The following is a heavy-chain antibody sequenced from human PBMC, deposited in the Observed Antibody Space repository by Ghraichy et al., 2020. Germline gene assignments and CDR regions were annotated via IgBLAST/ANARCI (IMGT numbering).Heavy chain of an antibody. CDR2: INSDGSST. Sequence: GGSLRLSCAASGFTFSSYWMHWVRQAPGKGLVWVSRINSDGSSTSYADSVKGRFTISRDNAKNTLYLQMNSLRAEDTAVYYCARRYFDWYGYYYYGMDVWGQGTTVTVSS. V-gene: IGHV3-74*01. CDR1: GFTFSSYW. J-gene: IGHJ6*02. D-gene: IGHD3-9*01. CDR3: ARRYFDWYGYYYYGMDV.